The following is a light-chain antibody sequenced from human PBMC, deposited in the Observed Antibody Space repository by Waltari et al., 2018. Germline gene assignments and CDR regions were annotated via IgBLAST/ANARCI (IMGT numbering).Light chain of an antibody. J-gene: IGLJ2*01. CDR3: SSYTSSGVV. Sequence: QSALTQPASVSGSPGQAIIISCNGTGSDVGGYDYVSWYQQYPGKAHRLIIYDVYNCPAVVSSRFAGSKSDKTASLAISRLQAEDEAFYYCSSYTSSGVVFGGGTKLTVL. CDR1: GSDVGGYDY. CDR2: DVY. V-gene: IGLV2-14*01.